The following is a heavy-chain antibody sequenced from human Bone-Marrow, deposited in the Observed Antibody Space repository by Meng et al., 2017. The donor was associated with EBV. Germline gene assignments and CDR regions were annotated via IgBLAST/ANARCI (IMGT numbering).Heavy chain of an antibody. CDR2: INPLTGVT. J-gene: IGHJ4*02. V-gene: IGHV1-2*06. Sequence: QVQLVQSGAEVKKPGASVKVSCKASGYNFGNYFMHWVRQAPGQGLEYMGRINPLTGVTNYVQKFQGRVTVTRDTSISTSYMELSGLTHDDTAVYFCAGGWAPDYWGQGTLVTVFS. D-gene: IGHD6-19*01. CDR1: GYNFGNYF. CDR3: AGGWAPDY.